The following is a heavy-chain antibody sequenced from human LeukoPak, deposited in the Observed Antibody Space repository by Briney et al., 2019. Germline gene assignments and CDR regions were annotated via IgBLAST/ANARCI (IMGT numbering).Heavy chain of an antibody. J-gene: IGHJ5*02. CDR2: IYYSGST. CDR3: ARDSGYGGFSWFDP. CDR1: GGSVSSGGYY. Sequence: SETLSLTCTVSGGSVSSGGYYWSWIRQHPGKGLEWIGYIYYSGSTYYNPSLKSRVTISVDTSKNQFSLKLSSVTAADTAVYYCARDSGYGGFSWFDPWGQGTLVTVSS. V-gene: IGHV4-31*03. D-gene: IGHD4-23*01.